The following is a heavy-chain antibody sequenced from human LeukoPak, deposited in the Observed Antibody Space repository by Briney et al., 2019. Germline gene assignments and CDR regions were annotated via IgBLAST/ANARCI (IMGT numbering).Heavy chain of an antibody. D-gene: IGHD4-17*01. J-gene: IGHJ4*02. CDR1: DDSISSSSYY. CDR2: IYYSGST. CDR3: ASDVRGGYGDYHY. V-gene: IGHV4-39*07. Sequence: SETLSLTCTVSDDSISSSSYYWGWIRQPPGEGLEWIGSIYYSGSTYYNPSLKSRVAISVDTSMNQFSLKLSSVTAADTAVYFCASDVRGGYGDYHYWGQGTLVTVSS.